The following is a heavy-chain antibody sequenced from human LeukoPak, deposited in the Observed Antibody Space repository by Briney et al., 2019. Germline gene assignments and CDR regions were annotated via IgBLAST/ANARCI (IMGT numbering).Heavy chain of an antibody. CDR2: INGDGSST. V-gene: IGHV3-74*01. CDR1: GFTFSSYW. J-gene: IGHJ4*02. CDR3: ARGGDAYRARGLDH. D-gene: IGHD5-24*01. Sequence: GGSLRLSCAASGFTFSSYWMHWVRQAPGKGLVWVSPINGDGSSTRYPDSVKGRFTISRDNAKNTLYLKMNRLRAEDTAVYYCARGGDAYRARGLDHWGQGTLVTVSS.